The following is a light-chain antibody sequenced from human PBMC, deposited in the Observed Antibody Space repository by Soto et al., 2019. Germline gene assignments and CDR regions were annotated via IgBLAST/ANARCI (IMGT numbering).Light chain of an antibody. CDR2: EVR. J-gene: IGLJ3*02. V-gene: IGLV2-14*01. Sequence: QSALTPPASVYGAPGQSITISFVGPSGDVVDYNYVSWYQQHPGKAPKLMIYEVRNRPSGVSYRFSGSKSVNTASLTISGLQAEDEADYYCSSYTSSNTVVFGGGTKLTVL. CDR3: SSYTSSNTVV. CDR1: SGDVVDYNY.